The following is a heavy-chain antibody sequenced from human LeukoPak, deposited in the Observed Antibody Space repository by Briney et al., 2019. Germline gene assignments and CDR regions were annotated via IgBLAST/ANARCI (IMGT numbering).Heavy chain of an antibody. V-gene: IGHV4-34*01. CDR2: INHGGSK. Sequence: SETLSLTCAVYGGSFSANYWSWIRQPPGKGLEWIGEINHGGSKNYNPSLKSRVTISVDTSKNQFSLKLTSVTAADTAVYYCARPKRGYYGSGSYDYWGQGTLVTVSS. D-gene: IGHD3-10*01. CDR1: GGSFSANY. J-gene: IGHJ4*02. CDR3: ARPKRGYYGSGSYDY.